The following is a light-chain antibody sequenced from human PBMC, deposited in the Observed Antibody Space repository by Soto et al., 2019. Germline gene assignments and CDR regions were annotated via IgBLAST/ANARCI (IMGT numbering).Light chain of an antibody. V-gene: IGLV2-14*01. J-gene: IGLJ2*01. CDR1: SSDVGGYNY. CDR3: SSYTSSSTLVV. Sequence: QSALTQPASVSGSPGQSITISCTGTSSDVGGYNYVSWYQQHPGKAPKLMIYDVSNRPSGVSNRISGSKSGNTASLTISGPQAEDEADYYCSSYTSSSTLVVFGGGTQLTVL. CDR2: DVS.